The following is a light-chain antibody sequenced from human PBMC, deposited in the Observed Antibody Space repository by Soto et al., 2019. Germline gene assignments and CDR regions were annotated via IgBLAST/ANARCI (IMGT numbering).Light chain of an antibody. J-gene: IGKJ2*01. CDR3: QQYNNWPPRYT. Sequence: EIVMTQSPATLSVSPGERAILSCRASQSVSSNLAWYQQKPGQAPRLLIYDASTRATGIPARFSGSGSGTEFTLTISSLQSEDFAVYYCQQYNNWPPRYTFGQGTKLEIK. V-gene: IGKV3-15*01. CDR1: QSVSSN. CDR2: DAS.